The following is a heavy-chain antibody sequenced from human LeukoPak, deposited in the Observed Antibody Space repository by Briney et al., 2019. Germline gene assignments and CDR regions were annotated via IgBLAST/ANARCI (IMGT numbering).Heavy chain of an antibody. J-gene: IGHJ4*02. Sequence: GGSLRLSCAASGFTFDDYAMHWVRQAPGKGLEWVSLVSWDGGYTYYADSVKGRFTISRDNAKNSLDLQMNNLRDEDTAIYYCTKAGVVGAKAGFDNWGQGTLVTVSS. CDR2: VSWDGGYT. CDR1: GFTFDDYA. D-gene: IGHD1-26*01. CDR3: TKAGVVGAKAGFDN. V-gene: IGHV3-43D*03.